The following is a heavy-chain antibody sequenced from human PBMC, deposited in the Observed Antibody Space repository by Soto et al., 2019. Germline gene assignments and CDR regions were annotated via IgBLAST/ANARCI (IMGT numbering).Heavy chain of an antibody. CDR1: GFTFSSYS. D-gene: IGHD2-15*01. Sequence: EVQVVESGGGLVQPGGSLRLSCAASGFTFSSYSMNWVRQAPGKGLEWVSYISSSSSTIFYADSVKGRFTISRDNAKNSLYLQMNSLRAEYRAVYYCARDIDGGGQGTLVTVSS. CDR3: ARDIDG. V-gene: IGHV3-48*01. J-gene: IGHJ4*02. CDR2: ISSSSSTI.